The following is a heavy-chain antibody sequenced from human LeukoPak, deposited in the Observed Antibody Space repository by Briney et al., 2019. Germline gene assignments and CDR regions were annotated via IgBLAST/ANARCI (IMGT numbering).Heavy chain of an antibody. V-gene: IGHV1-69*01. CDR2: IIPIFSRA. Sequence: GVSVNVSCKASGGTFNSYALRWVRQAPAKGLEWMGGIIPIFSRANSVQELQGRFTITADESTSTGYMELSSLRSEDTAVYYCARESGYELEYYYYGMDVWGQGTTVTVSS. D-gene: IGHD5-12*01. CDR1: GGTFNSYA. CDR3: ARESGYELEYYYYGMDV. J-gene: IGHJ6*02.